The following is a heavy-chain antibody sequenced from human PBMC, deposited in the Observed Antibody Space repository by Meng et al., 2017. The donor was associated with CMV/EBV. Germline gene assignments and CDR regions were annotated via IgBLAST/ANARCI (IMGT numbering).Heavy chain of an antibody. V-gene: IGHV4-38-2*02. CDR2: IHHRGNT. CDR1: GYSFSSGYF. Sequence: AETLSLTCTVSGYSFSSGYFWGLSRQPRGKELEWTESIHHRGNTYYNPSLKSRVTISIDTSKNQFSLKLSSVTAADTAVYYCARVRYGDSSACYQWYDFWGQGTLVTVSS. CDR3: ARVRYGDSSACYQWYDF. D-gene: IGHD2-2*01. J-gene: IGHJ4*02.